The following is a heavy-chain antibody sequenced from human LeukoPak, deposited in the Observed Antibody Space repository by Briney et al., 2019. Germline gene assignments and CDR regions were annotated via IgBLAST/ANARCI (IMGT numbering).Heavy chain of an antibody. CDR3: ARERSGYLPFFDF. J-gene: IGHJ4*02. Sequence: KPGGSLRLSCDASGFSFGGYYMSWIRQAPGKGLEWLSYISNRGDTIHYGDSVKGRFTISRDNARNSLYLHMNSLRAEDTAVYYCARERSGYLPFFDFWGRGTLVTVSS. CDR1: GFSFGGYY. CDR2: ISNRGDTI. D-gene: IGHD3-22*01. V-gene: IGHV3-11*04.